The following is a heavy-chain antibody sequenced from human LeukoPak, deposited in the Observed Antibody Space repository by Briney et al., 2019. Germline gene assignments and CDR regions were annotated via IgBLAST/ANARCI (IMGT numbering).Heavy chain of an antibody. CDR2: IRGSGGST. D-gene: IGHD1-1*01. Sequence: PGGSLRLSCAASGFTFNTYAMSWVRQAPGKGLEWVSGIRGSGGSTYYADSVKGRFTISRDNSKNTLYLQMNSLRAEDTAVYYCAKAQGSLVWNVAYNNWGQGTMVTVSS. J-gene: IGHJ3*02. V-gene: IGHV3-23*01. CDR3: AKAQGSLVWNVAYNN. CDR1: GFTFNTYA.